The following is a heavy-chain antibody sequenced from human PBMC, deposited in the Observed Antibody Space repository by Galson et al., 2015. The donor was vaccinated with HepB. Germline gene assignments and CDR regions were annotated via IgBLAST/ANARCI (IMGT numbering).Heavy chain of an antibody. V-gene: IGHV3-21*05. D-gene: IGHD6-19*01. Sequence: SLRLSCAASGFMLETYSMSWVRQAPGKGLEWIAFISSSSTYIYYADSVKGRFTISRDNTKSSLYLQMNSLRAEDTAVYYCARDGRVIRQWLVGYFDSWGQGTLVTVSS. J-gene: IGHJ4*02. CDR2: ISSSSTYI. CDR3: ARDGRVIRQWLVGYFDS. CDR1: GFMLETYS.